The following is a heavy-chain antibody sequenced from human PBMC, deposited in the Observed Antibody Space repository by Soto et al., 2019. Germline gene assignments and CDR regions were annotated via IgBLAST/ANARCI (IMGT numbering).Heavy chain of an antibody. Sequence: PGESLKISCKASGYNFISYWIAWVRQMPGKGLEWMGIIYPGDSDATYSPSFEGQVTFSVDKSITTAYLQWISLKASDTDMYYCARQAYFGSGTYYYDYWGQGTQVTVSS. V-gene: IGHV5-51*01. CDR2: IYPGDSDA. CDR3: ARQAYFGSGTYYYDY. CDR1: GYNFISYW. J-gene: IGHJ4*02. D-gene: IGHD3-10*01.